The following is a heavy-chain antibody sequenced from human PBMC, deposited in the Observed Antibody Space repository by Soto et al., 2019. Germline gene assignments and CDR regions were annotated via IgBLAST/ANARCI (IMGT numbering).Heavy chain of an antibody. J-gene: IGHJ5*02. CDR2: ISPYNGRT. Sequence: GASVKVSCKASGYSFTSYGIGWVRQAPGQGPEWMGWISPYNGRTNYAQNVKGRVTMTTDISTSTVYLELRSLRSDDTEVYYCARDKGSNWFDAWGQGTLVTVSS. V-gene: IGHV1-18*01. CDR3: ARDKGSNWFDA. CDR1: GYSFTSYG.